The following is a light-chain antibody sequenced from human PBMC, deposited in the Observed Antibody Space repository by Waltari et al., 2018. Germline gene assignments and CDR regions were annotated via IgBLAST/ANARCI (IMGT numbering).Light chain of an antibody. CDR1: QGVSNY. V-gene: IGKV1-9*01. CDR3: QQFNNYPST. CDR2: AAF. Sequence: IQLNQSPSSLSASVGDRVTITCRASQGVSNYLALYQQKPGRAPKLLIYAAFTLQSGVPSRFSASGSGTDFTLTSNSLQPQDFATYYCQQFNNYPSTFGQGTRLEIQ. J-gene: IGKJ5*01.